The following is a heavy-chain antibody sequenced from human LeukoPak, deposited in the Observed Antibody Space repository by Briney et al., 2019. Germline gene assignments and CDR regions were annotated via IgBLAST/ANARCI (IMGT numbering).Heavy chain of an antibody. D-gene: IGHD6-19*01. V-gene: IGHV4-4*07. CDR3: ARESSSKWSGWYGHYYYGMDV. Sequence: SGTLSLTCTVSGGSISSYYWSWIRQPAGKGLEWIGRIYTSGSTNYNPSLKSRVTMSVDTSKNQFSLKLSSVTAADTAVYYCARESSSKWSGWYGHYYYGMDVWGQGTTVTVSS. CDR1: GGSISSYY. CDR2: IYTSGST. J-gene: IGHJ6*02.